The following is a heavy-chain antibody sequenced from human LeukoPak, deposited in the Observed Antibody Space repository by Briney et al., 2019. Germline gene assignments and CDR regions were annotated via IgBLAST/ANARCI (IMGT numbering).Heavy chain of an antibody. V-gene: IGHV3-23*01. CDR3: PRDLPPAPWNGMDV. J-gene: IGHJ6*02. CDR1: GFTFSSYA. Sequence: GGSLRLSCAASGFTFSSYAMSWVRQARGKGLEWVSAISGSGGSTYYADSVKGRFTISRDNSKNTLYLKMNSVRAEDTAVYYCPRDLPPAPWNGMDVWGQGTMVTVSS. CDR2: ISGSGGST. D-gene: IGHD1-1*01.